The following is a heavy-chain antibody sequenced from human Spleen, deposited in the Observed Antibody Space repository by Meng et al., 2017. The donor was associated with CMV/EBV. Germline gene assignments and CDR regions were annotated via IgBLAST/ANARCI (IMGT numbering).Heavy chain of an antibody. CDR1: GGSISSYY. V-gene: IGHV4-4*07. J-gene: IGHJ4*02. CDR2: IYTSGST. CDR3: AREKGRVVVAAYFDY. Sequence: QVQLQESGPGLGKPSEPLSLTCTVSGGSISSYYWSWIRQPAGKGLEWIGRIYTSGSTNYNPSLKSRVTMSVDTSKNQFSLKLSSVTAADTAVYYCAREKGRVVVAAYFDYWGQGTLVTVSS. D-gene: IGHD2-15*01.